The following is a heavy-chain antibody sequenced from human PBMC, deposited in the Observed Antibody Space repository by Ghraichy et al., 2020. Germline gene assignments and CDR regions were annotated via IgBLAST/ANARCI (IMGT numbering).Heavy chain of an antibody. J-gene: IGHJ4*02. D-gene: IGHD1-1*01. CDR3: ARGGTGWKTASFPPDY. Sequence: ASVKVSCKASGYTFTSYDINWVRQATGQGLEWMGWMNPNSGNTGYAQKFQGRVTITRNTSISTAYMELSSLRSEDTAVYYCARGGTGWKTASFPPDYWGQGTLVTVSS. CDR2: MNPNSGNT. CDR1: GYTFTSYD. V-gene: IGHV1-8*03.